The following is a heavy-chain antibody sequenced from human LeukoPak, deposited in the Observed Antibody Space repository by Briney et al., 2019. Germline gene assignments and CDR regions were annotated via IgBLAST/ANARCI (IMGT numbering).Heavy chain of an antibody. J-gene: IGHJ4*02. Sequence: PSETLSLTCTVSGGSISSSSYYWGWIRQPPGKGLEWIGYIYYSGSTNYNPSLKSRVTISVDTSKNQFSLKLSSVTAADTAVYYCASSIVVVTGYFDYWGQGTLVTVSS. V-gene: IGHV4-61*05. CDR2: IYYSGST. D-gene: IGHD2-21*02. CDR3: ASSIVVVTGYFDY. CDR1: GGSISSSSYY.